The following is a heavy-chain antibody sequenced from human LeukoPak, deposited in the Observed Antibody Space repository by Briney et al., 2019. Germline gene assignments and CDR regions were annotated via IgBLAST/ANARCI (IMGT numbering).Heavy chain of an antibody. D-gene: IGHD6-6*01. CDR3: ARSIAARRGPYYFDY. CDR1: GGTFSSYA. J-gene: IGHJ4*02. V-gene: IGHV1-69*05. Sequence: SVKVSCKASGGTFSSYAISWVRQPPGQGLEWMGVIIPIFGTANYAQKFQGRVTITTDESSSTAYMELRSLRSEDTAVYYCARSIAARRGPYYFDYWGQGTLVTVSS. CDR2: IIPIFGTA.